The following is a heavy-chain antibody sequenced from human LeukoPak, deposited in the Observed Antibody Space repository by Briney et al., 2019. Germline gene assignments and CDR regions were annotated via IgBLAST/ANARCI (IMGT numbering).Heavy chain of an antibody. Sequence: ASVKVSCKASGGTFSSYAISWVRQAPGQGLEWMGRIFPILGIANYAQKFQGRVTITADKSTSTAYMELSSLRSEDTAVYYCARDPTRDSSGYYCPLGYFDLWGRGTLVTFSS. J-gene: IGHJ2*01. CDR1: GGTFSSYA. CDR3: ARDPTRDSSGYYCPLGYFDL. V-gene: IGHV1-69*04. CDR2: IFPILGIA. D-gene: IGHD3-22*01.